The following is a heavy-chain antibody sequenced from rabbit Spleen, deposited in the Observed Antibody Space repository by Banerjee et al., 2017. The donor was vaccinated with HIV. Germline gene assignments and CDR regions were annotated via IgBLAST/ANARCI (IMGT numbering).Heavy chain of an antibody. CDR1: GFSLSNFA. D-gene: IGHD1-1*01. V-gene: IGHV1S69*01. CDR2: IDASGST. Sequence: QSVEESGGRLVTPGTPLTLTCTVSGFSLSNFAVSWVRQAPGKGLEWIGIIDASGSTYYASWAKGRFTISKTSTMVDLKMTSPTTEDTATYFCARAHTDSSAYSAWGPGTLVTVS. CDR3: ARAHTDSSAYSA. J-gene: IGHJ2*01.